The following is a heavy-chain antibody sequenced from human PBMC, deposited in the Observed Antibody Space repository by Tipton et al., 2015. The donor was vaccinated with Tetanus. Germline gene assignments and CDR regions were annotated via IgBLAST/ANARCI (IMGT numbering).Heavy chain of an antibody. V-gene: IGHV4-39*01. CDR3: ARVLPVNRAG. CDR1: GASISSSRRFD. D-gene: IGHD4-17*01. J-gene: IGHJ4*02. Sequence: TLSLTCTVSGASISSSRRFDCGWIRQPPGKGLEWIGYVYYTGSTNHNPSLKSRVTMSLATSKNQFSVRLTSVTAADTAVYYCARVLPVNRAGWGQGTLVTVSS. CDR2: VYYTGST.